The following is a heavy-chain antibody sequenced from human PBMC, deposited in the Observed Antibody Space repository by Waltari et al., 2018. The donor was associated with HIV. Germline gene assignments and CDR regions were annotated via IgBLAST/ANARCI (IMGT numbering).Heavy chain of an antibody. J-gene: IGHJ4*02. CDR1: RFSFSSFG. D-gene: IGHD2-8*01. Sequence: QVQLVESGGGVVQPGRSLRLSCAASRFSFSSFGMHWVRQAPGKGLEWVALISYDASNEYYTDSVKGRFTISRDNSKNTLYLQLNSLRTEDTAVYYCAGSRGPNLVDYWGQGTLVTVSS. CDR3: AGSRGPNLVDY. CDR2: ISYDASNE. V-gene: IGHV3-30*03.